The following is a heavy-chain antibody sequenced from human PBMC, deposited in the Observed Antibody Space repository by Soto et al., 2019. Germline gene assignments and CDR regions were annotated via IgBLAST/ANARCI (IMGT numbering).Heavy chain of an antibody. Sequence: GGSLRLSCVGSDFSLSGFYMSWVRQAPGKGLEWLSFISMSGSYKTYAASVEGRFTISRDNVKNILYLQMDSLRVEDTAVYYCASRGHCSNGQCHPFDYWGQGTQV. CDR2: ISMSGSYK. D-gene: IGHD2-8*01. CDR1: DFSLSGFY. J-gene: IGHJ4*02. CDR3: ASRGHCSNGQCHPFDY. V-gene: IGHV3-11*06.